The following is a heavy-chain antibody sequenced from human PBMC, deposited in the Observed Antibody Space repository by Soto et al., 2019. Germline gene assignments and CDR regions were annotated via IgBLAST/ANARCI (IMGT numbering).Heavy chain of an antibody. CDR1: GGSFSGYY. D-gene: IGHD5-18*01. CDR2: INHSGST. V-gene: IGHV4-34*01. Sequence: SETLSLTCAVYGGSFSGYYWSWIRQPPGKGLEWIGEINHSGSTDYNPSLKSRVTISVDTSKNQLSLKLSSVTAADTAVYYCARVPWIQLWLRGEGYYYGMDVWGQGTTVTVSS. J-gene: IGHJ6*02. CDR3: ARVPWIQLWLRGEGYYYGMDV.